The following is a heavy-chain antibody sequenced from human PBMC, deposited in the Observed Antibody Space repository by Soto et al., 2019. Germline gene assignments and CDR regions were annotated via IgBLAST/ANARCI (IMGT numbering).Heavy chain of an antibody. Sequence: ASVKVSCKGSGYTFTSYDINWVRQATGQGLEWMGWMNPNSGNTGYAQKFQGRVTMTRNTSISTAYMELSSLRSEDTAVYYCARVPRYYYDSSGYCCPDYWGQGTLVTVSS. V-gene: IGHV1-8*01. CDR1: GYTFTSYD. D-gene: IGHD3-22*01. J-gene: IGHJ4*02. CDR2: MNPNSGNT. CDR3: ARVPRYYYDSSGYCCPDY.